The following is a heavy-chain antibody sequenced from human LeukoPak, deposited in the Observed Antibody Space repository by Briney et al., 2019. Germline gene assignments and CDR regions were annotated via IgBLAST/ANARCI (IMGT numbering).Heavy chain of an antibody. CDR1: GYTFTSYG. CDR2: ISAYNGNT. D-gene: IGHD2-2*01. J-gene: IGHJ4*02. V-gene: IGHV1-18*01. CDR3: ARGGGRYCSSTSCYESYYFDY. Sequence: ASVKVSCKASGYTFTSYGISWVRQAPGQGLEWMGWISAYNGNTNYAQKLQGRVTMTRDTSISTAYMELSRLRSDDTAVYYCARGGGRYCSSTSCYESYYFDYWGQGTLVTVSS.